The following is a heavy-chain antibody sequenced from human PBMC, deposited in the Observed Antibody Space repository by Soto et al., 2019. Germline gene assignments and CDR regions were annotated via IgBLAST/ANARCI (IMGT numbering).Heavy chain of an antibody. Sequence: PWGSLRLSCAASGSTFSGSAMHFCRHASVKGLEWVGRIRSKANKYATAYAASVKGRFTISRDDSNNMAYLQMNSLKTEDTAVYYCTRLAVAGTDSWGQGTLVTVSS. D-gene: IGHD6-19*01. V-gene: IGHV3-73*01. CDR3: TRLAVAGTDS. J-gene: IGHJ4*02. CDR2: IRSKANKYAT. CDR1: GSTFSGSA.